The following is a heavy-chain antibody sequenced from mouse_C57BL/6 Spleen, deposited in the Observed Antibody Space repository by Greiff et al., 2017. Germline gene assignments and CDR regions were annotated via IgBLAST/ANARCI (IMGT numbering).Heavy chain of an antibody. CDR3: ASTPYYGNYYFDY. Sequence: EVKVVESGGGLVKPGGSLKLSCAASGFTFSSYTMSWVRQTPEKRLEWVATISGGGGNTYYPDSVKGRYTISRDNAKNTLYLQMSSLRSEDTALYYCASTPYYGNYYFDYWGQGTTLTVSS. V-gene: IGHV5-9*01. CDR2: ISGGGGNT. D-gene: IGHD2-10*01. J-gene: IGHJ2*01. CDR1: GFTFSSYT.